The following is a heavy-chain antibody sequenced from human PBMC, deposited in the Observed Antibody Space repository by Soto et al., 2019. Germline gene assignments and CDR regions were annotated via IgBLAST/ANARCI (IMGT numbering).Heavy chain of an antibody. V-gene: IGHV4-59*01. CDR3: ARALVVPPPNNWFDP. J-gene: IGHJ5*02. D-gene: IGHD2-2*01. CDR2: IYYSGST. Sequence: SETLSLTCTVSGGSISSYYWSWIRQPPGKGLEWIGYIYYSGSTNYNPSLKSRVTIPVDTSKNQFSLKLSSVTAADTAVYYCARALVVPPPNNWFDPWGQGTLVTVSS. CDR1: GGSISSYY.